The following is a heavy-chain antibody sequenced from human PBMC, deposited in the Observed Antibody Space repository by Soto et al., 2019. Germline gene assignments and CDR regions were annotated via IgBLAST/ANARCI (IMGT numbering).Heavy chain of an antibody. CDR2: ISYSGST. CDR1: GGSISSNNW. J-gene: IGHJ4*02. Sequence: SETLSLTCAVSGGSISSNNWWSWVRQPPGKGLEWIGVISYSGSTNYSASLKSRVTISVDTSKNQFSLDLSSVTAADTAVYYCATMGTPVTGLYYFDYWGQGTLVTVSS. CDR3: ATMGTPVTGLYYFDY. D-gene: IGHD4-17*01. V-gene: IGHV4-4*02.